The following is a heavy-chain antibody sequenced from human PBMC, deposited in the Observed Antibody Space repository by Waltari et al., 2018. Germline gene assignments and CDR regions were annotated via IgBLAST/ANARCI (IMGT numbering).Heavy chain of an antibody. V-gene: IGHV1-69*01. CDR3: ARALGYCSSTSCYPDAFDI. J-gene: IGHJ3*02. CDR1: GGTFSSYA. Sequence: QVQLVQSGAEVKKPGSSVKVSCKASGGTFSSYAISWVRQAPGQGLEWMGGIIPIFGTANYAQKFQGRVTITADESTSTAYMELSSLRSEDTAVYYCARALGYCSSTSCYPDAFDIWGQGTIVTVSS. CDR2: IIPIFGTA. D-gene: IGHD2-2*01.